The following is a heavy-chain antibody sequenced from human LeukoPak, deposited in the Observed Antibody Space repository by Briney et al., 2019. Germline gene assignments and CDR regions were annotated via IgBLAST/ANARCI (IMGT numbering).Heavy chain of an antibody. CDR1: GFTFSSYA. CDR3: ARALVPAAHFDY. Sequence: GGSMRLSCAASGFTFSSYAMHWVRQAPGKGLEWVAVISYDGSNKYYADSVKGRFTISRDNAKNTLYLQMNSLRAEDTAVYYCARALVPAAHFDYWGQGTLVTVSS. V-gene: IGHV3-30-3*01. J-gene: IGHJ4*02. CDR2: ISYDGSNK. D-gene: IGHD2-2*01.